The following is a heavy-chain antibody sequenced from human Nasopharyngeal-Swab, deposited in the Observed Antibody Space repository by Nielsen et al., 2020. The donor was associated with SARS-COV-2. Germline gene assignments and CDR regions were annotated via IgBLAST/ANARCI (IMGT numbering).Heavy chain of an antibody. D-gene: IGHD4-23*01. CDR3: TRDIGGKYGY. CDR2: IDNYGSNT. CDR1: GYTFSSYW. V-gene: IGHV3-74*01. Sequence: GASLKISCAASGYTFSSYWMYWVRQAPGKVLVWVSRIDNYGSNTDYADSVKGRFTISGDNAKNTLYLQMNSLRGEDTAVYYCTRDIGGKYGYWGQGNLVTVSS. J-gene: IGHJ4*02.